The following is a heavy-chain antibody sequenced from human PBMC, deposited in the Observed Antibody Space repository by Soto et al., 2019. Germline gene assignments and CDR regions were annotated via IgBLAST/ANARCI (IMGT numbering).Heavy chain of an antibody. D-gene: IGHD1-26*01. Sequence: QVQLQESGPGLVKPSETLSLTCTVSGESVSSSSDYWSWLRQPPGRGLEWIGYIYYSGSTNYNPSLKSRVTISVDASKNQCSLKLNSVTAADTAVYYCASHSGSYFDGFWGQGTLVTVSS. CDR2: IYYSGST. V-gene: IGHV4-61*01. CDR1: GESVSSSSDY. CDR3: ASHSGSYFDGF. J-gene: IGHJ4*02.